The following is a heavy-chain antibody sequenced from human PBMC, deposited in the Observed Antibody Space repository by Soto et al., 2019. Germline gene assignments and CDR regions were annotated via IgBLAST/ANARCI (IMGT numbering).Heavy chain of an antibody. J-gene: IGHJ4*02. V-gene: IGHV3-13*01. Sequence: XESLTLSCAASGFTFSSYYMHWVRQATGKGLEWVSAIGTAGDTYYPGSVKGRFTISRENAKNSLYLQMNSLRAGDTAVYYCARGPVYGDYGSAGALDGWGQGTLVTVSS. CDR2: IGTAGDT. D-gene: IGHD4-17*01. CDR3: ARGPVYGDYGSAGALDG. CDR1: GFTFSSYY.